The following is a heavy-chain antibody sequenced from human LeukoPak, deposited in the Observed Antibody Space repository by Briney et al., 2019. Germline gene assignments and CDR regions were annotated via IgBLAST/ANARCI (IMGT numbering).Heavy chain of an antibody. CDR1: GFTFSSYA. J-gene: IGHJ6*03. CDR2: ISGSGGST. V-gene: IGHV3-23*01. Sequence: GGSLRLSCAASGFTFSSYAMSWVRQAPGKGLEWVSAISGSGGSTYYADSVKGRFTISRDNSMNTLYLQMNSLRAEDTAVYYCAKHSGSYVSYYYYMDVWGKGTTVTVSS. CDR3: AKHSGSYVSYYYYMDV. D-gene: IGHD1-26*01.